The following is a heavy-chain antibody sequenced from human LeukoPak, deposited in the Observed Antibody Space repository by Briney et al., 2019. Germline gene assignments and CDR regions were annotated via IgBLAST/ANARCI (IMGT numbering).Heavy chain of an antibody. CDR2: IWSDGNTQ. V-gene: IGHV3-33*01. Sequence: GGSLRLSCAASGFTFNHYAMQWVRQAPGKGLEWVAVIWSDGNTQYYADSVRGRFTVSRDNPKNSLYLQMNSLRAEDTAVYYCARDGDAYNGHTFIDSWGQGTLVTVSS. CDR1: GFTFNHYA. J-gene: IGHJ4*02. CDR3: ARDGDAYNGHTFIDS. D-gene: IGHD5-24*01.